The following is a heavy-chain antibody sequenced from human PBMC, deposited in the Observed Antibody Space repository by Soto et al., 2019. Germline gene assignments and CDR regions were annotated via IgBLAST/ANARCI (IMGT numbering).Heavy chain of an antibody. J-gene: IGHJ6*04. CDR1: GFTVSSNY. V-gene: IGHV3-53*04. Sequence: GGSLRLSCAASGFTVSSNYMSWVRQAPGKGLEWVSVIYSGGSTYYADSVKGRFTISRHNSKNPLYLQMNSLRAEDTAVYYCARFFSLLLRTPKSIAAASDVWGKGTTVTVSS. D-gene: IGHD6-13*01. CDR2: IYSGGST. CDR3: ARFFSLLLRTPKSIAAASDV.